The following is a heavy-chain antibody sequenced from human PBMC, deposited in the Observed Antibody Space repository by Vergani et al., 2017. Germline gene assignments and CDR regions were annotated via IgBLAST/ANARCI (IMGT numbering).Heavy chain of an antibody. V-gene: IGHV1-24*01. CDR2: FDPEDGET. Sequence: QVQLVQSGAEVKKPGASVKVSCKVSGYTLTELSMHWVRQAPGKGLEWMGGFDPEDGETIYEQKFQGRVTMTEDTSTDTAYMELSSLRSEDTAVYYCATKRYDSFARGWKNGFDPWGQGTLVTVSS. CDR3: ATKRYDSFARGWKNGFDP. D-gene: IGHD3-9*01. J-gene: IGHJ5*02. CDR1: GYTLTELS.